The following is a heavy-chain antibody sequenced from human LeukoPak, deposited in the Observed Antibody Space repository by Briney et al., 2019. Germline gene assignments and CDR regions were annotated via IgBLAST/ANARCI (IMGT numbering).Heavy chain of an antibody. J-gene: IGHJ4*02. CDR1: GITFSNYA. D-gene: IGHD3-10*01. V-gene: IGHV3-23*01. CDR2: ISDSGGST. Sequence: SGGSLRLSWVASGITFSNYAMSWVRQAPGKGLEWVSSISDSGGSTYYADSVKGRFTISRDNSKNTLYLQMNSLRAEDTALYYCAKGLPGFGDLLDVWNYWGQGILVTVSS. CDR3: AKGLPGFGDLLDVWNY.